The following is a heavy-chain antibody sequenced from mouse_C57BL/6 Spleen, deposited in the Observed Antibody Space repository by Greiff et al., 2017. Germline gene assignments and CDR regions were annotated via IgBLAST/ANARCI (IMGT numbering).Heavy chain of an antibody. CDR3: ERHVDYDYDRGAMDY. D-gene: IGHD2-4*01. Sequence: QVQLQQSGAELVKPGASVKLSCKASGYTFTEYPIHWVKQRSGQGLEWIGWFYPGGGSIQYNEKFQGKATLTADKSSSTVYMELSRVTSEVSAVYFCERHVDYDYDRGAMDYWGQGTAVTVSS. V-gene: IGHV1-62-2*01. J-gene: IGHJ4*01. CDR1: GYTFTEYP. CDR2: FYPGGGSI.